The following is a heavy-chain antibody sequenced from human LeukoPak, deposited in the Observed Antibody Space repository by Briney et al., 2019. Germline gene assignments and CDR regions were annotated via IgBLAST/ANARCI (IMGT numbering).Heavy chain of an antibody. D-gene: IGHD5/OR15-5a*01. Sequence: ASVKVSCKASGYTFTGYYMHWVRQAPGQGLEWMGWINPNSGTTNYVQTFQGRVIMTRDTSISTAYMELSRLRPDDTAIYYCTKVAGANLRSNFAFDIWGQGTMVTVSS. CDR3: TKVAGANLRSNFAFDI. J-gene: IGHJ3*02. V-gene: IGHV1-2*02. CDR2: INPNSGTT. CDR1: GYTFTGYY.